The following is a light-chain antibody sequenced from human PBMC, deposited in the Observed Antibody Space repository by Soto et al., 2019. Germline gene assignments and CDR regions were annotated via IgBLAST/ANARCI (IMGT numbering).Light chain of an antibody. J-gene: IGLJ1*01. CDR1: SSNIGAGYD. Sequence: QSVLAQPPSVSGAPGQKVTISCTGSSSNIGAGYDLHWYQQLPGTAPKLLLYGNSNRPSGVPDRFSGSKSGTSASLAITGLQAEDEADYYCQSYDSSLSAHVFGTGTKVTVL. V-gene: IGLV1-40*01. CDR2: GNS. CDR3: QSYDSSLSAHV.